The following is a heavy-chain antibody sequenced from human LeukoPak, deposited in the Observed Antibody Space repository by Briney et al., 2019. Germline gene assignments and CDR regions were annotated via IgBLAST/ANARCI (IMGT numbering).Heavy chain of an antibody. V-gene: IGHV4-59*01. CDR1: GSSISSNY. CDR2: IYYSGST. J-gene: IGHJ3*02. CDR3: ARDGHSSGWSAAFDI. D-gene: IGHD6-19*01. Sequence: SETLSLTCSVSGSSISSNYWSWIRQPPGKGLEWIGYIYYSGSTNYNPPLKSRATISVDTSKNQFSLKLRSVTAADTAVYYCARDGHSSGWSAAFDIWGQGTMVTVS.